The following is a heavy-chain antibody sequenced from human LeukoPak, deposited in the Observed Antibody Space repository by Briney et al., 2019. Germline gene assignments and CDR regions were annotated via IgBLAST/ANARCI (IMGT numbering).Heavy chain of an antibody. D-gene: IGHD6-13*01. J-gene: IGHJ4*02. V-gene: IGHV1-2*02. Sequence: ASVKVSCKASGYTFTNYGITWVRQAPGQGLEWMGWINPNSGGTNYAQKFQGRVTMTRDTSISTAHMELSRLRSDDTAVYYCARDSSSSWTVDYWGQGTLVTVSS. CDR1: GYTFTNYG. CDR3: ARDSSSSWTVDY. CDR2: INPNSGGT.